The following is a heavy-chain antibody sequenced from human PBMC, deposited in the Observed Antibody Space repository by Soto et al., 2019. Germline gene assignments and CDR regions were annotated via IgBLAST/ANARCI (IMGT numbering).Heavy chain of an antibody. CDR2: INPSGGST. J-gene: IGHJ6*02. V-gene: IGHV1-46*01. Sequence: ASVKVSCKASGYTFTSYYMHWVRQAPGQGLEWMGIINPSGGSTSYAQKFQGRVTMTRDTSTSTVYMELSSLRSDDTAVYYCARDRVVTRYFDWSSYYYYYGMDVWGQGTTVTVSS. D-gene: IGHD3-9*01. CDR3: ARDRVVTRYFDWSSYYYYYGMDV. CDR1: GYTFTSYY.